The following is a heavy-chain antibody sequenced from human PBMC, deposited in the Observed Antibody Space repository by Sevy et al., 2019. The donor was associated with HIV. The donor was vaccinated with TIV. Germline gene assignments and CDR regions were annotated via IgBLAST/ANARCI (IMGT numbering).Heavy chain of an antibody. V-gene: IGHV3-30*18. CDR3: AKSPAAAGASFES. Sequence: GGSLRLSCVASGFSFSSYGMHWVRQAPGKGLEWVAVISYDGSNKYYADSVKGRFTISRDNSNNTLYLQMTSLRAEDRAVYYCAKSPAAAGASFESWGQGVLVTVSS. D-gene: IGHD6-13*01. CDR2: ISYDGSNK. J-gene: IGHJ4*02. CDR1: GFSFSSYG.